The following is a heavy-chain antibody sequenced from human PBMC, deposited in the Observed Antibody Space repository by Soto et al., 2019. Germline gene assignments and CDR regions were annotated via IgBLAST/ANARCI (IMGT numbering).Heavy chain of an antibody. CDR2: ISSSSSYI. D-gene: IGHD3-16*02. V-gene: IGHV3-21*01. J-gene: IGHJ3*02. CDR1: GFTFSSYS. CDR3: ASVQTNYDYIWGSYRHDAFDI. Sequence: EVQLVESGGGLVKPGGSLRLSCAASGFTFSSYSMNWVRQAPGKGLEWVSSISSSSSYIYYADSVKGRFTISRDNAKNSLYLQMNSLRAEDTAVYYCASVQTNYDYIWGSYRHDAFDIWGQGTMVTVSS.